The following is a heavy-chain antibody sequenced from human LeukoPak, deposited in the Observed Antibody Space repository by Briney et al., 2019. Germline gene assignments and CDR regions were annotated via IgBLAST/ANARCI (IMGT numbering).Heavy chain of an antibody. CDR2: ISSSSSYT. D-gene: IGHD3-22*01. CDR3: ASPRSDYYDSSGYYLFFQH. Sequence: PGGSLRLSCAASGFTFSDYYMSWIRQAPGKGLEWVSYISSSSSYTNYADSVKGRFTISRDNAKNSLYLQMNSLRAEDTAVYYCASPRSDYYDSSGYYLFFQHWGQGTLVTVSS. V-gene: IGHV3-11*03. J-gene: IGHJ1*01. CDR1: GFTFSDYY.